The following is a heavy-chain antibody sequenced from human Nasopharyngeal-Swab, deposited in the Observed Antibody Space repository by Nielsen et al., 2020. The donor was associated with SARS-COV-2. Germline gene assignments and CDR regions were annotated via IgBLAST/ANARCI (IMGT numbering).Heavy chain of an antibody. CDR2: INHSGST. CDR1: GGSFSGYF. J-gene: IGHJ4*02. D-gene: IGHD3-16*02. Sequence: SETLSLTCAVYGGSFSGYFWSWIRQPPGKGLEWIGEINHSGSTNYNPSLKSRVTISVDTSKNQFSLKPSSVTAADTAVYYCARNFGYVWGSYRRHYFDYWGQGTLVTVSS. CDR3: ARNFGYVWGSYRRHYFDY. V-gene: IGHV4-34*01.